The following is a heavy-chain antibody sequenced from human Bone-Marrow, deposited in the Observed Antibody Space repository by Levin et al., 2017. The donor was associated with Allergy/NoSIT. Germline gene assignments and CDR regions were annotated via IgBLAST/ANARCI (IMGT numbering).Heavy chain of an antibody. CDR3: ARGYSSGWYRFDAFDI. CDR2: IGTAGDT. Sequence: GGSLRLSCAASGFTFSSYDMHWVRQATGKGLEWVSAIGTAGDTYYPGSVKGRFTISRENAKNSLYLQMNSLRAGDTAVYYCARGYSSGWYRFDAFDIWGQGTMVTVSS. J-gene: IGHJ3*02. V-gene: IGHV3-13*04. D-gene: IGHD6-19*01. CDR1: GFTFSSYD.